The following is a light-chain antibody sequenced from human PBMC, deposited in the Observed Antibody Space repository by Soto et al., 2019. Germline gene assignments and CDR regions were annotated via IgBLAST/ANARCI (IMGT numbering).Light chain of an antibody. CDR1: QSISSR. CDR2: DAS. CDR3: QQSYSTPPWT. Sequence: DIQMTQSPATLSASVGDRVTITCRASQSISSRLAWYQQKPGKAPKFLIYDASSLESGVPSRFSGSGSETEFTLTISSLQPDDFATYYCQQSYSTPPWTFGQGTKVDIK. J-gene: IGKJ1*01. V-gene: IGKV1-5*01.